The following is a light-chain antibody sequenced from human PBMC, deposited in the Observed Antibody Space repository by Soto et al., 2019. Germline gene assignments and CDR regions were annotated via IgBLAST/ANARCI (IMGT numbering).Light chain of an antibody. CDR3: QQSYSTLPRT. CDR2: AAS. V-gene: IGKV1-39*01. Sequence: DIQMTQSPYSLYASVGDRVTNTCRASQSISSYLNWYQQKPGKAPKRLIYAASSLQSGVPSRFSGSGSGTDFTLTISSLQPEDFATYYCQQSYSTLPRTFGQGTKVDIK. CDR1: QSISSY. J-gene: IGKJ2*01.